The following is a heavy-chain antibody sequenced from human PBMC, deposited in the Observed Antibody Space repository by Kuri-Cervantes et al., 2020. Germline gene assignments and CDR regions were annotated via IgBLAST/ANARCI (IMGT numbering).Heavy chain of an antibody. Sequence: LSLTCAASGFTFSDYYMSWIRQAPGKGLEWVSYLSSSGNTIYYADSVKGRFTISRDTAKTSLYLQMNSLRAEDTAVYYCARRGSGWSFDYWGQGTLVTVSS. CDR2: LSSSGNTI. CDR3: ARRGSGWSFDY. CDR1: GFTFSDYY. D-gene: IGHD6-19*01. J-gene: IGHJ4*02. V-gene: IGHV3-11*01.